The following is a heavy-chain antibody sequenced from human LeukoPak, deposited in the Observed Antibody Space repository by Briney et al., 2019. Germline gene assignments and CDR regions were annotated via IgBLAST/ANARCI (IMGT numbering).Heavy chain of an antibody. Sequence: SETLSLTCAVSGYSISSDYYWGWIRPPPGKGLEWMGSINQSGRPNNNPSLRSRVTIPVDTSKNHSSRKLNSVTAADTAVYYCARNSSWYFDFWGQGTLVTVSS. CDR1: GYSISSDYY. J-gene: IGHJ5*01. CDR2: INQSGRP. V-gene: IGHV4-38-2*01. D-gene: IGHD6-13*01. CDR3: ARNSSWYFDF.